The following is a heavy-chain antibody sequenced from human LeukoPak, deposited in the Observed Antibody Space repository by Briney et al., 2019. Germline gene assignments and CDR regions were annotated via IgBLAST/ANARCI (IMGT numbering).Heavy chain of an antibody. CDR3: ATITQDWEKNH. V-gene: IGHV1-2*02. CDR2: IDPGSGGL. Sequence: ASVKVSCKAAGYTITGYYIHWVRKVPGQGLEWMGWIDPGSGGLTYAQEFQGRVTMIRDTSINTAYMELSSLRSDDTAVYYCATITQDWEKNHWGQGTLVTVSS. CDR1: GYTITGYY. D-gene: IGHD3/OR15-3a*01. J-gene: IGHJ5*02.